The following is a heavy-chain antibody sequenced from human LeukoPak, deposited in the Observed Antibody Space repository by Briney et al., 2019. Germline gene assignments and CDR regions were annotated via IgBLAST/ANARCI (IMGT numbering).Heavy chain of an antibody. CDR3: AKGPGGYSYGELDY. V-gene: IGHV3-9*01. D-gene: IGHD5-18*01. CDR2: ISWNSGSI. J-gene: IGHJ4*02. CDR1: GFTFDDYA. Sequence: GGSLRLSCAASGFTFDDYAMHWVRQAPGKGLEWLSGISWNSGSIGYADSVKGRFTISRDNAKNSLYLQMNSLRAEDTALYYCAKGPGGYSYGELDYWGQGTLVTVSS.